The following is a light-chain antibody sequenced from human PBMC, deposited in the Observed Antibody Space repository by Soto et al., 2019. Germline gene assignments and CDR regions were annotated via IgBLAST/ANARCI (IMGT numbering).Light chain of an antibody. J-gene: IGKJ1*01. CDR3: QQYNSYS. V-gene: IGKV1-5*01. Sequence: DIQMTQSPSTLSASVGDRVTITCRASQSISSWLAWYQQKPGKAPKLLIFDASRLESGVPSRFSGSASGTEFTLTISSLQPDDFATYYCQQYNSYSFGQGSKVDIK. CDR2: DAS. CDR1: QSISSW.